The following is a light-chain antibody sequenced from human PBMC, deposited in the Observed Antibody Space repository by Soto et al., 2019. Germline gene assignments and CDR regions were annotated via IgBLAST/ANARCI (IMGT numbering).Light chain of an antibody. CDR2: GKN. V-gene: IGLV1-40*01. CDR1: RNNIGAGYD. J-gene: IGLJ1*01. CDR3: AVWDESLRGYV. Sequence: QSALTQPPSVSGAPGQRVTIDCTGTRNNIGAGYDVHWYRQVPGTAPKLLIFGKNRRPSGVPDRFSGSKSDTSASLAISGLRSEDEADYYCAVWDESLRGYVFASGTKVTVL.